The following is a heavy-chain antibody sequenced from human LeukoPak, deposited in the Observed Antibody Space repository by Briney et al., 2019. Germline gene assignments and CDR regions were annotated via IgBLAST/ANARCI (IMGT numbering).Heavy chain of an antibody. Sequence: GGSLRLSCAASGFTFSSYAMSWVRQAPGKGLEWVANIKQDGSEKYYVDSVKGRFTISRDNAKNSLYLQMNSLRAEDTAVYYCAKTTYYDFWSGYFNYYYGMDVWGQGTTVTVSS. CDR1: GFTFSSYA. V-gene: IGHV3-7*01. J-gene: IGHJ6*02. CDR2: IKQDGSEK. D-gene: IGHD3-3*01. CDR3: AKTTYYDFWSGYFNYYYGMDV.